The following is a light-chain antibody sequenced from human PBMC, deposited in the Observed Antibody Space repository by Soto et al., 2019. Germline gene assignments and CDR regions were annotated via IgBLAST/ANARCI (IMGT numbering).Light chain of an antibody. CDR2: AAS. CDR3: QKTYSTPIN. Sequence: IQMTPSPSSLSASVLDIVTITFRASQTISNYLNWYQQKPGKAPYLLIYAASSLQSGVPSRFSGSSSGTDFTLTITSLQPEDFATYYCQKTYSTPINFGQGTRLEIK. V-gene: IGKV1-39*01. J-gene: IGKJ5*01. CDR1: QTISNY.